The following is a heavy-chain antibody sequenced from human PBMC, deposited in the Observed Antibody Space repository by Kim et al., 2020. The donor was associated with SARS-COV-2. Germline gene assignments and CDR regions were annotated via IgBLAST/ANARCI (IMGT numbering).Heavy chain of an antibody. CDR3: ARIPYYYDSSGYSY. V-gene: IGHV3-30*01. D-gene: IGHD3-22*01. Sequence: GYVKSRFTISRHNTKHTRYLHMNSLRAEDTAVYYCARIPYYYDSSGYSYWGQGTLVTVSS. J-gene: IGHJ4*02.